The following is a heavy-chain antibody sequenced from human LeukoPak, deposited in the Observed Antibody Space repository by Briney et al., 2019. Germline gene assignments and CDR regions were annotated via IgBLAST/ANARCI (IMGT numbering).Heavy chain of an antibody. CDR1: GGTFSSYA. V-gene: IGHV1-69*04. Sequence: GASVKVSCKASGGTFSSYAISWVRQAPGQGLEWMGRIIPILGIANYAQKFQGRVTITTDESTSTAYMELSSLRSEDTAVYYCARGVGWGDYWGQGTLVTVSS. J-gene: IGHJ4*02. D-gene: IGHD6-19*01. CDR2: IIPILGIA. CDR3: ARGVGWGDY.